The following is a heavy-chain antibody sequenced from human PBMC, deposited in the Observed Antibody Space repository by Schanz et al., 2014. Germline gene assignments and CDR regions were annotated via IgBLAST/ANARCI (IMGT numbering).Heavy chain of an antibody. Sequence: QVQLVQSGAEVKKPGASVKVSCKASGYTFTSDSMHWVRQAPGQGLEWMGMINPSGGSTTYAQKFQGRGTMTRDTSTSTVYMELSSLRAEDTAEYYWARGSPENMIPGELDYWGQGSLVTDSP. CDR1: GYTFTSDS. CDR2: INPSGGST. J-gene: IGHJ4*02. D-gene: IGHD3-16*01. CDR3: ARGSPENMIPGELDY. V-gene: IGHV1-46*03.